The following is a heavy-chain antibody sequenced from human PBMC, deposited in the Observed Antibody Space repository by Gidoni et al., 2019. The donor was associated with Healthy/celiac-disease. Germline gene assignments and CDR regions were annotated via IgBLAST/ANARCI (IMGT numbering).Heavy chain of an antibody. CDR3: ARGGTMVRGETDSFDY. V-gene: IGHV4-34*01. J-gene: IGHJ4*02. D-gene: IGHD3-10*01. Sequence: QVQLQQWGAGLLKPSETLSLTCPVYGGSFSGYYWSWIRQPPGKGLEWIGEINHSGSTNYNPSLKSRVTISVDTSKNQFSLKLSSVTAADTAVYYCARGGTMVRGETDSFDYWGQGTLVTVSS. CDR1: GGSFSGYY. CDR2: INHSGST.